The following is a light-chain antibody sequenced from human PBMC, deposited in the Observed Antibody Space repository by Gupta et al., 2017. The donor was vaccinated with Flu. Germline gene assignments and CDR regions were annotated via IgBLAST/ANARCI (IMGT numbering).Light chain of an antibody. CDR1: QNVLHTNNKNY. J-gene: IGKJ4*01. CDR3: QLEDTTPLT. CDR2: WAS. V-gene: IGKV4-1*01. Sequence: DIVMTQSPDFLAVSLGERATINCKSSQNVLHTNNKNYLSWHPQKPGQPPKLLLSWASARESGVLDRFSGSGSGTDFTLTISSLQAEDVAVYYCQLEDTTPLTFGRGTKVEIK.